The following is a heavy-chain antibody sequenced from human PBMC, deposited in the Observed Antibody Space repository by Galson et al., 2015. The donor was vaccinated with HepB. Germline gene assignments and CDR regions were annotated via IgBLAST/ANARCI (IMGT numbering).Heavy chain of an antibody. CDR3: ARVEGDPFYFDY. CDR1: GFTFDDYA. V-gene: IGHV3-9*01. D-gene: IGHD3-16*01. J-gene: IGHJ4*02. CDR2: ISWNSGSI. Sequence: SLRLSCAASGFTFDDYAMHWVRQAPGKGLEWVSGISWNSGSIGYVDSVKGRFTISRDNAKNSLYLQMNSLRAEDTAVYYCARVEGDPFYFDYWGQGTLVTVSS.